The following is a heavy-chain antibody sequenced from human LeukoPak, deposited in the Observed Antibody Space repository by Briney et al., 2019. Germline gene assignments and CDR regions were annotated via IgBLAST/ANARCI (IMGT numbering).Heavy chain of an antibody. V-gene: IGHV5-51*07. D-gene: IGHD6-13*01. CDR1: GYSFTHYW. Sequence: GESLKISCKGSGYSFTHYWIGWVHQMPGKGLEWMGIIYPGDSDTRYSPSFQGQVTISADRSISTASLQWSRLKASDTAMYYCARGIAEAAVTKFDYWGQGTLVTVSS. J-gene: IGHJ4*02. CDR2: IYPGDSDT. CDR3: ARGIAEAAVTKFDY.